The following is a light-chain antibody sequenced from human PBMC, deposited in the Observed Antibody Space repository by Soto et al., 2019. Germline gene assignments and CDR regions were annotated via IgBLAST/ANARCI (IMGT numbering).Light chain of an antibody. CDR1: QSLLHSNGYNY. V-gene: IGKV2-28*01. Sequence: DIVITQSPLSLPVTPGEPASIACRSRQSLLHSNGYNYLDWYLQKKGQSPQLLIYLGSNRDSGVPDRFSGSGSGTDFTLKISRVEAEDVWVYYCMQGLQNPGTFGGGTKVDIK. CDR3: MQGLQNPGT. J-gene: IGKJ4*01. CDR2: LGS.